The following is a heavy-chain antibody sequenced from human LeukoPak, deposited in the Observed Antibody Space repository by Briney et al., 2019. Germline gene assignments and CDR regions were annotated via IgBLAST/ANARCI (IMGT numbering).Heavy chain of an antibody. J-gene: IGHJ4*02. D-gene: IGHD3-22*01. CDR1: GYTFTGYY. CDR2: INPNSGGT. CDR3: ARGSASGYYHVDPYYFDY. V-gene: IGHV1-2*06. Sequence: ASVKVSCKASGYTFTGYYMHWVRQAPGQGLEWMGRINPNSGGTNYAQKFQGRVTMTRDTSISTAYMEPSRLRSDDTAVYYCARGSASGYYHVDPYYFDYWGQGTLVTVSS.